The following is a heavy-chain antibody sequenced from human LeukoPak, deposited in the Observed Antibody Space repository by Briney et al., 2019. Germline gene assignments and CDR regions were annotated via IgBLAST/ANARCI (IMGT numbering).Heavy chain of an antibody. CDR3: ARGIPEDIVVVVAATEPHDAFDI. D-gene: IGHD2-15*01. CDR1: VCSLSSSSYY. Sequence: PSETLSLTCTVSVCSLSSSSYYWGWIRQPPGKGLEWIGEINHSGSTNYNPSLKSRVTISVDTSKNQFSLKLSSVTDADTAVYYCARGIPEDIVVVVAATEPHDAFDIWGQGTMVTVSS. J-gene: IGHJ3*02. CDR2: INHSGST. V-gene: IGHV4-39*07.